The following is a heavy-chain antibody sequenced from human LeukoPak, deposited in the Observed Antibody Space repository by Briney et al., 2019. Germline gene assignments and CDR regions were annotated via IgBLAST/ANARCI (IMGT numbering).Heavy chain of an antibody. CDR2: IYTSGST. D-gene: IGHD2-2*01. Sequence: SETLSLTCTVSGGSISSYYWSWIRQPAGKGLEWIGRIYTSGSTNYNPSLKSRVTMSVDTSKNKFSLKLSSVTAADTAVYYCARDFSPAIGYCSSTSCAFDYWGQGTLVTVSS. V-gene: IGHV4-4*07. J-gene: IGHJ4*02. CDR1: GGSISSYY. CDR3: ARDFSPAIGYCSSTSCAFDY.